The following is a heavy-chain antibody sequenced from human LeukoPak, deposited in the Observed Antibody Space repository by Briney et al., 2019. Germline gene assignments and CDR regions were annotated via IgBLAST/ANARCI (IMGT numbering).Heavy chain of an antibody. J-gene: IGHJ4*02. CDR1: GGSISSSSHY. Sequence: SETLSLTCTVSGGSISSSSHYWGWIRQPPGKGLEWIGSIYYSGFTYNNPSLKSRVTISIDTPKNQFSLKLSSVTAADTAVYYCARDYRDGLRDFDHWGQGTLVTVSS. CDR2: IYYSGFT. V-gene: IGHV4-39*07. CDR3: ARDYRDGLRDFDH. D-gene: IGHD5-24*01.